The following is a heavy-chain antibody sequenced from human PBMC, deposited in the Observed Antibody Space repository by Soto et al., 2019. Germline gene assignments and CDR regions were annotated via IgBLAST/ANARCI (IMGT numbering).Heavy chain of an antibody. J-gene: IGHJ1*01. CDR3: AKDQSRLVRGGYFQH. D-gene: IGHD3-10*01. Sequence: QVQLVESGGGVVQPGRSLRLSCAASGFTFSNYDMHWVRQAPGKGLEWVAVVPHDGNNKYYADFVKGRFTISRVNSKNTLYLQVNSLRSEDTAVYYCAKDQSRLVRGGYFQHWGQGTLVTVSS. V-gene: IGHV3-30*18. CDR2: VPHDGNNK. CDR1: GFTFSNYD.